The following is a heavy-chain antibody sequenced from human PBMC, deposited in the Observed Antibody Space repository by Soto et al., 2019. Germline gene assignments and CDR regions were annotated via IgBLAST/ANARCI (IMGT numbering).Heavy chain of an antibody. CDR2: IIPILGIA. Sequence: XSVKVSCKASGGTFSSYTISWVRQAPGQGLEWMGRIIPILGIAIYAQKFQGRVTITADKSTSTAYMELSSLRSEDTAVYYCARDDYGDYEAAFDIWGQGTMVTVSS. J-gene: IGHJ3*02. CDR3: ARDDYGDYEAAFDI. CDR1: GGTFSSYT. D-gene: IGHD4-17*01. V-gene: IGHV1-69*04.